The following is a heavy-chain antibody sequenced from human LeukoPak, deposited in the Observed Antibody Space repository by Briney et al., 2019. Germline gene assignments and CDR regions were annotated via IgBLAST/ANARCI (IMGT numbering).Heavy chain of an antibody. Sequence: SETLSLTCTVSGGSISSGTYYWGWLRQPPGKGLEWIGSIYYSGSTYYNPSLKSRVTISVDTSKNQFSLKLGSVTAADTAVYYCARGTGKRSIAAAQKKRSVAHNWFDPWGQGTLVTVSS. CDR2: IYYSGST. CDR1: GGSISSGTYY. D-gene: IGHD6-13*01. J-gene: IGHJ5*02. CDR3: ARGTGKRSIAAAQKKRSVAHNWFDP. V-gene: IGHV4-39*07.